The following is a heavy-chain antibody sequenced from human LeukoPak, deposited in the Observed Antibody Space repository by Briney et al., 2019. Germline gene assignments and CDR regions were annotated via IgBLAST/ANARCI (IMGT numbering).Heavy chain of an antibody. CDR2: LYPSGSS. CDR3: ARDLSGSLYFDY. V-gene: IGHV4-4*07. D-gene: IGHD3-10*01. Sequence: SETLSLTCTVSGASISPYYWNWIRQPAGKGLERTGRLYPSGSSDQNPSLKSRVSISVGTSSNQFSLRVTSVTAADTATYYCARDLSGSLYFDYWGQGILVTVSA. J-gene: IGHJ4*02. CDR1: GASISPYY.